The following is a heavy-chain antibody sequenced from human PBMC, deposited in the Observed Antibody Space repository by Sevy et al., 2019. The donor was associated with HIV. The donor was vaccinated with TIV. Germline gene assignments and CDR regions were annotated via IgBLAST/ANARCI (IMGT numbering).Heavy chain of an antibody. J-gene: IGHJ3*02. CDR3: ASPSSGSYYAFDI. Sequence: ASVKVSCKASGYTFTSYAMHWVRQAPGQRLEWMGWINAGNGNTKYSQKCQGRVTITRDTSASTAYMELSSLRSEDTAVYYCASPSSGSYYAFDIWGQGTMVTVSS. CDR2: INAGNGNT. CDR1: GYTFTSYA. V-gene: IGHV1-3*01. D-gene: IGHD1-26*01.